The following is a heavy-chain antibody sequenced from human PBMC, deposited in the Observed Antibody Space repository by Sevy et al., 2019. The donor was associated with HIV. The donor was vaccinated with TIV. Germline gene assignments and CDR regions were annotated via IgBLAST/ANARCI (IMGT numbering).Heavy chain of an antibody. D-gene: IGHD1-7*01. V-gene: IGHV3-7*01. Sequence: GGSLRLSCAASGFTFSKYWMGWVRQAPGKGLEWVANIKQDASQKYYVDSVKGRFTISRDKAKNSLYLQMNSLRAGDTAVYFCARDDGNYYFHYWGQGTLVTVSS. J-gene: IGHJ4*02. CDR1: GFTFSKYW. CDR2: IKQDASQK. CDR3: ARDDGNYYFHY.